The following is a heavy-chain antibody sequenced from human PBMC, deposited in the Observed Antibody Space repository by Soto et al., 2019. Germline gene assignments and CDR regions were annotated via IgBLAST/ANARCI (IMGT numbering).Heavy chain of an antibody. CDR2: ISYDGSNK. D-gene: IGHD4-17*01. Sequence: GGSLRLSCAASGFTFSSYGMHWVRQAPGKGLEWVAVISYDGSNKYYADSVKGRFTISRDNSKNTLYLQMNSLRAEDTAVYYCAKARWPYGGKGRLGYWGQGTLVTVSS. V-gene: IGHV3-30*18. J-gene: IGHJ4*02. CDR3: AKARWPYGGKGRLGY. CDR1: GFTFSSYG.